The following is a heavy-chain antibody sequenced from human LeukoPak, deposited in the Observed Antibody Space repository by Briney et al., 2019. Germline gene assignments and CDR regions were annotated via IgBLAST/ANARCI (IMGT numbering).Heavy chain of an antibody. CDR1: GGSFSGYY. D-gene: IGHD6-19*01. V-gene: IGHV4-34*01. Sequence: PSETLSLTCAVYGGSFSGYYWSWIRQPPGKGLEWIGEINHSGSTNYNPSLKSRVTISVGTSKNQFSLKLSSVTAADTAVYYCARLPYSSGWYGLDYWGQGTLVTVSS. CDR3: ARLPYSSGWYGLDY. J-gene: IGHJ4*02. CDR2: INHSGST.